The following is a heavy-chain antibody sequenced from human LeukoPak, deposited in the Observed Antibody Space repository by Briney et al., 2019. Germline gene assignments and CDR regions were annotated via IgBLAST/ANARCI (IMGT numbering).Heavy chain of an antibody. V-gene: IGHV1-2*02. CDR1: GYTFIGYY. Sequence: ASVKVSCKASGYTFIGYYMHWVRQAPGQGLEWMGWINSDSGATNYAQKFQGRVTMTRDTSISTGYIELSSLISDDTALYFCARATYDLLTGYYYFDYWGQGTLVTVSS. CDR3: ARATYDLLTGYYYFDY. D-gene: IGHD3-9*01. CDR2: INSDSGAT. J-gene: IGHJ4*02.